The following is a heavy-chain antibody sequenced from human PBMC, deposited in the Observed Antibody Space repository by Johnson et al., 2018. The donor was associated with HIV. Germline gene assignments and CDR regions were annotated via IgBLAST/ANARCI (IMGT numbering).Heavy chain of an antibody. J-gene: IGHJ3*02. D-gene: IGHD3-22*01. CDR2: ISGSGGST. CDR3: ARGDSSGEAFDI. V-gene: IGHV3-23*04. Sequence: VQLVESGGDLVQPGGSLRLSCAASGFTFSSYAMSWVRQAPGKGLEWVSAISGSGGSTYYADSVKGRFTISRDNSKNTLYLQMNSLRAEDTAVYYCARGDSSGEAFDIWGQGTVITVSS. CDR1: GFTFSSYA.